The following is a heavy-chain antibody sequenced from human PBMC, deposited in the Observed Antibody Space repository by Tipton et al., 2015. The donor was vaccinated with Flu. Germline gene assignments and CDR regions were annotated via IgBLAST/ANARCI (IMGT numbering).Heavy chain of an antibody. D-gene: IGHD4-17*01. CDR3: ASYGDPLYYMDV. CDR1: GFTFSSYS. CDR2: IYSGGST. Sequence: GSLRLSCAASGFTFSSYSMNWVRQAPGKGLEWVSVIYSGGSTYYADSVKGRFTISRDNSKNTLYLQMNSLRAEDTAVYYCASYGDPLYYMDVWGKGTTVTVSS. V-gene: IGHV3-66*01. J-gene: IGHJ6*03.